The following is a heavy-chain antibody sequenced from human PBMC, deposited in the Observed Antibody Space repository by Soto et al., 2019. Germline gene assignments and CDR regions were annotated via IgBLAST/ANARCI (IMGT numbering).Heavy chain of an antibody. D-gene: IGHD3-3*01. V-gene: IGHV3-15*01. Sequence: GGSLRLSCAASGFTFSNAWMSWVRQAPGKGLEWVGRIKSKTDGGTTDYAAPVKGRFTISRDDSKNTLYLQMNSLKTEDTAVYYCTTETRFLDRGTGYYGMDVWGQGTTVTVSS. CDR1: GFTFSNAW. CDR3: TTETRFLDRGTGYYGMDV. CDR2: IKSKTDGGTT. J-gene: IGHJ6*02.